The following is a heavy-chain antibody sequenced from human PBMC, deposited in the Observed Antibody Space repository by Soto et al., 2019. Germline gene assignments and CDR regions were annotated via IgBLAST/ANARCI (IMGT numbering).Heavy chain of an antibody. V-gene: IGHV4-34*01. CDR1: GGSFSGYY. Sequence: SETLSLTCAVYGGSFSGYYWTWIRQPPGKGLEWIGEINHSGSTNYNPSLKSRVTISVDTSKNQFSLKLSSVTAADTAVYYCARVLLWFGELLFHDNYFDYWGQGTLVTSPQ. J-gene: IGHJ4*02. D-gene: IGHD3-10*01. CDR3: ARVLLWFGELLFHDNYFDY. CDR2: INHSGST.